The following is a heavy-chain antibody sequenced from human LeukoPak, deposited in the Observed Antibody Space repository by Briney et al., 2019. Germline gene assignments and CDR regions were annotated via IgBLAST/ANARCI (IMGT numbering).Heavy chain of an antibody. D-gene: IGHD6-19*01. CDR1: GGSISSSSYY. Sequence: SETLSLTCTVSGGSISSSSYYWGWIRQPPGKGLEWIGSIYYSGSTYYNPSLKSRVTISVDTSKNQFSLQLNSVTPEDTAVYYCVSGRVAGIDAFDIWGQGTMVTVPS. CDR3: VSGRVAGIDAFDI. J-gene: IGHJ3*02. CDR2: IYYSGST. V-gene: IGHV4-39*01.